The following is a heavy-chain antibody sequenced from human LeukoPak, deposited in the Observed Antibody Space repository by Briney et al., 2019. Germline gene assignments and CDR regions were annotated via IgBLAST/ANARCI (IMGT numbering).Heavy chain of an antibody. D-gene: IGHD2-21*01. CDR3: ARIVVVPDRVLGAFDI. V-gene: IGHV3-7*01. CDR1: GFTFSSYW. CDR2: IKLDGSEK. J-gene: IGHJ3*02. Sequence: GGSLRLSCAASGFTFSSYWMTWVRQAPGKGLEWVANIKLDGSEKYYVDSVKGRFTISRDNAKNTLYLQMNSLRAEDTAVYYCARIVVVPDRVLGAFDIWGQGTMVTVSS.